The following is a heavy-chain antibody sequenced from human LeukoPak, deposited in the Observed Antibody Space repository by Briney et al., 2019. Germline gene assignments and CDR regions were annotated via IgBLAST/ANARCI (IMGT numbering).Heavy chain of an antibody. J-gene: IGHJ5*02. CDR1: GGSISSSSYY. V-gene: IGHV4-39*07. CDR3: ARATPPRELAWFDP. D-gene: IGHD1-26*01. Sequence: SETLSLTCTVSGGSISSSSYYWGWIRQPPGKGLEWIGSIYYSGSTYYNSSLKSRVTISVDTSKNQFSLKLSSVTAADTAVYYCARATPPRELAWFDPWAREPWSPSPQ. CDR2: IYYSGST.